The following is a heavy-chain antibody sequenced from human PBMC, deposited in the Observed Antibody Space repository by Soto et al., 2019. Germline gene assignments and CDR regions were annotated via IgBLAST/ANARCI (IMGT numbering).Heavy chain of an antibody. CDR3: ARGPEPLLWFGEFDY. CDR1: GYTFTGYY. V-gene: IGHV1-2*04. J-gene: IGHJ4*02. D-gene: IGHD3-10*01. CDR2: INPNSGGT. Sequence: VASVKVSCKASGYTFTGYYMHWVRQAPGQGLEWMGWINPNSGGTNYAQKFQGWVTMTRDTSISTAYMELSRLRSDDTAVYYCARGPEPLLWFGEFDYWGQGTLVTVSS.